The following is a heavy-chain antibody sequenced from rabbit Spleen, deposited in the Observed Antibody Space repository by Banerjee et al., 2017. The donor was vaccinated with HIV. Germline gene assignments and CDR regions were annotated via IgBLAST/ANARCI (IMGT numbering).Heavy chain of an antibody. D-gene: IGHD7-1*01. CDR2: IYAGSSGST. CDR3: ARFYAGYGDFGYAAM. J-gene: IGHJ6*01. CDR1: GIDFNTYG. Sequence: QEQLVESGGGLVTLGGSLKLSCKASGIDFNTYGISWVRQAPGKGLEWIACIYAGSSGSTYYASWAKGRLTISKTSSTTVTLQMTSLTAADTATYFCARFYAGYGDFGYAAMWGPGTLVTVS. V-gene: IGHV1S45*01.